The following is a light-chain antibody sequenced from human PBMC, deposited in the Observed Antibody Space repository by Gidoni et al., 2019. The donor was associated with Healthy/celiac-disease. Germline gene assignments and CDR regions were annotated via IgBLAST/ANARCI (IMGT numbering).Light chain of an antibody. Sequence: QSVLPHPPSVSGPPGQRVTISCTGSSSNIGAGYDVHWYQQLPGTAPKLLIYGNSNRPSGVPDRFSGSKSGTSASLAITGLQAEDEADYYCQSYDSSLSGVVFGGGTKLTVL. CDR2: GNS. V-gene: IGLV1-40*01. CDR3: QSYDSSLSGVV. CDR1: SSNIGAGYD. J-gene: IGLJ2*01.